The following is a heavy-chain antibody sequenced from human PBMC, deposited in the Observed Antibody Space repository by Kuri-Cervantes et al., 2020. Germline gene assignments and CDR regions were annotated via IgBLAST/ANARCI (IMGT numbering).Heavy chain of an antibody. D-gene: IGHD3-22*01. V-gene: IGHV4-4*07. Sequence: SETLSLTCTVSGGSLSSYYWNWIRQPAGKGLEWIGRIYSSGTTNHNPSLKSRVTMSVDTSKNQFSLKLSSVTAADTAVYYCARDGVDYYDSSGYWWFDPWGQGTLVTVSS. CDR1: GGSLSSYY. CDR3: ARDGVDYYDSSGYWWFDP. CDR2: IYSSGTT. J-gene: IGHJ5*02.